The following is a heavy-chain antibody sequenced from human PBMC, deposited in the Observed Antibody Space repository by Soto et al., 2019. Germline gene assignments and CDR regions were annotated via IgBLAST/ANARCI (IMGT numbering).Heavy chain of an antibody. D-gene: IGHD3-22*01. V-gene: IGHV3-30*18. J-gene: IGHJ4*02. CDR3: AKDVSGYYDSSGFQSPFDY. Sequence: PGGSLRLSCAASGFTFSSYGMHWVRQAPGKGLEWVAVISYDGSNKYYADSVKGRFTISRDNSKNTLYLQMNSLRTEDTAVYYCAKDVSGYYDSSGFQSPFDYWGQGTLVTVSS. CDR2: ISYDGSNK. CDR1: GFTFSSYG.